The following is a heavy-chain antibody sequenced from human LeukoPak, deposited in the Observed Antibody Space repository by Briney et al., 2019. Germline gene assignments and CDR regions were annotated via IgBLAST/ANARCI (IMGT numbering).Heavy chain of an antibody. CDR1: GDSISSSSYY. D-gene: IGHD3-3*01. CDR3: ARPEWLKVGHWFDP. CDR2: IYYSGST. Sequence: SETLSLTCTVSGDSISSSSYYWGWIRQPPGKGLEWIGSIYYSGSTYYNPSLKSRVTISVDTSKNQFSLKLSSVTAADTAVYYCARPEWLKVGHWFDPWGQGTLVTVSS. V-gene: IGHV4-39*01. J-gene: IGHJ5*02.